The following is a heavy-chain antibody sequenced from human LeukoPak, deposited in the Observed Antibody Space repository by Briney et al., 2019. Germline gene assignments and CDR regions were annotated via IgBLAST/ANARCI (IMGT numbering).Heavy chain of an antibody. D-gene: IGHD6-13*01. J-gene: IGHJ6*02. CDR3: ARDGDSSSWTPHYYYGMDV. CDR1: GDSVSSNSAA. V-gene: IGHV6-1*01. Sequence: SQTLSLTCAISGDSVSSNSAAWNWIRQSPSRGLEWLGRAYYRSKWYNDYAVSVKSRITINPDTSKNQFSLQLNSVTPEDTAVYYCARDGDSSSWTPHYYYGMDVWGQGTTVTVSS. CDR2: AYYRSKWYN.